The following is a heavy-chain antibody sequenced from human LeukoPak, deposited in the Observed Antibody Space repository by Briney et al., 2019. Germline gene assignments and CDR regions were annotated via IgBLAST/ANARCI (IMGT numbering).Heavy chain of an antibody. CDR2: IYYSGST. Sequence: SQTLSLTCTVSGGSISSGDYYWSWIRQPLGTGLEWIGYIYYSGSTYYNPSLKSRVTISVDTSKNQFSLKLSSVTAADTAVYYCARNSGLWWGDFDYWGQGTLVTVSS. J-gene: IGHJ4*02. CDR1: GGSISSGDYY. V-gene: IGHV4-30-4*01. CDR3: ARNSGLWWGDFDY. D-gene: IGHD2-21*01.